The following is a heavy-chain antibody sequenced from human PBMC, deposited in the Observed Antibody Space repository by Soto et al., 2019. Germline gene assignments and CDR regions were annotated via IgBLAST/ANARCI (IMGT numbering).Heavy chain of an antibody. V-gene: IGHV4-34*01. CDR1: GGSFSGYY. Sequence: QVQLQQWGAGLLKPSETLSLTCAVYGGSFSGYYWSWIRQPPGKGLEWIGEINHSGSTNYNPSLKSRVTISVDTSKNQFSLKLSSVTAADTAVYDCARGAGDCSSTSCPSFDYWGQGTLVTVSS. J-gene: IGHJ4*02. CDR3: ARGAGDCSSTSCPSFDY. CDR2: INHSGST. D-gene: IGHD2-2*01.